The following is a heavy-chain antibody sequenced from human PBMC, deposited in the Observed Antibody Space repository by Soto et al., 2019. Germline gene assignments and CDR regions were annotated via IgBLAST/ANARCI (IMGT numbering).Heavy chain of an antibody. Sequence: QVQLVQSGPEVKKSGSSVKVSCKLSGGTFTSDTISWLRRAPGQGLEWMGRIIPILGTGNYAQKFQGRITITEDKSTKNAYMELSSLISEDTAVYYCAREGGSYNMGTFPFYYMDVWGNGTTVTVSS. D-gene: IGHD3-10*01. CDR1: GGTFTSDT. CDR2: IIPILGTG. J-gene: IGHJ6*03. CDR3: AREGGSYNMGTFPFYYMDV. V-gene: IGHV1-69*08.